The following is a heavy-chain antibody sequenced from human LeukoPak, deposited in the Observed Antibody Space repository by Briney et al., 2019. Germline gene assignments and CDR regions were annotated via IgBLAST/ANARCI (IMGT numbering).Heavy chain of an antibody. CDR1: GYSFTSYW. D-gene: IGHD1-1*01. CDR3: ARQNTRYNWNDVSSDY. V-gene: IGHV5-51*01. Sequence: GESLKISCKGSGYSFTSYWIGWVRQMPGKGLEWMGIIYPGDSDTRYSPSFQGQVTISADKSISTAYLQWSSLKASDTAMYYCARQNTRYNWNDVSSDYWGQGTLVTVSP. J-gene: IGHJ4*02. CDR2: IYPGDSDT.